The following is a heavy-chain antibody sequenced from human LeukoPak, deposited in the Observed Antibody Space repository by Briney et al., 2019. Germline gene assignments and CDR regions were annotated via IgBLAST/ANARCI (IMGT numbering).Heavy chain of an antibody. CDR1: GFTFSSYS. D-gene: IGHD6-19*01. V-gene: IGHV3-48*01. Sequence: GGSLRLSCAASGFTFSSYSMNWVRQAPGKGLEWVSYISSSSSTIYYADSVKGRFTISRDNAKNSLYLQMNSLRAEDTAVYYCAREEWLAVAPQYGMDVWGQGTTVTVSS. CDR2: ISSSSSTI. J-gene: IGHJ6*02. CDR3: AREEWLAVAPQYGMDV.